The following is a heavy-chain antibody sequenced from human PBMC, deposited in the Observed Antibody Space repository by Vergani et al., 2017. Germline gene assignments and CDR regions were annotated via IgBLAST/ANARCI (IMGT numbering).Heavy chain of an antibody. CDR1: GFTFDDYA. CDR2: ISWNSGSI. D-gene: IGHD5-18*01. Sequence: EVQLVESGGGLVQPGRSLRLSCAASGFTFDDYAMHWVRQAPGKGLEWVSGISWNSGSIGYADSVKGRFTISRDNSKNTLYLQMNSLRAEDTAVYYCARVPGGYSYGYYFDYWGQGTLVTVSS. J-gene: IGHJ4*02. CDR3: ARVPGGYSYGYYFDY. V-gene: IGHV3-9*01.